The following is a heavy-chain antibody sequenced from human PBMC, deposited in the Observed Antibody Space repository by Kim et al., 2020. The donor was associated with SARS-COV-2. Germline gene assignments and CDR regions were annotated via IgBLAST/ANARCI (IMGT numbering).Heavy chain of an antibody. D-gene: IGHD4-17*01. J-gene: IGHJ4*02. V-gene: IGHV4-4*07. Sequence: TYTPSPKSRIPMSVDASKKQFSLKLSSVTAADTAVYYCADDGDYGEFDYWGQGILVSVSS. CDR3: ADDGDYGEFDY.